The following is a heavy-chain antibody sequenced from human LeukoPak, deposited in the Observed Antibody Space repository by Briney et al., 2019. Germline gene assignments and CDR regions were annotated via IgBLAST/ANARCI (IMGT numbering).Heavy chain of an antibody. V-gene: IGHV6-1*01. CDR2: TYYRSKWYN. Sequence: SQTLSLTCAISGDSVSSNNAAWNCITQSPSRGLERLGRTYYRSKWYNYYAVSVKSRVTINPDTSKNQFSLQLNSVTPEDTAVYYCARGSNWSFDSWGQGTLVTVSS. D-gene: IGHD6-13*01. CDR3: ARGSNWSFDS. CDR1: GDSVSSNNAA. J-gene: IGHJ4*02.